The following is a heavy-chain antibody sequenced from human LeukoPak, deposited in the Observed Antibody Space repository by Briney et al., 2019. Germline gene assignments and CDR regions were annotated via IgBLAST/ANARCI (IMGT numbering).Heavy chain of an antibody. V-gene: IGHV3-21*01. J-gene: IGHJ4*02. CDR1: GFTFDDYA. CDR2: IRSGSTYI. Sequence: GGSLRRSCAASGFTFDDYAMHWVRQAPGKGLEWVSSIRSGSTYINYADSVKGRFTISRDDAKKSLYLQMNSLRAEDTAVYYCARDGIFDYWGQGTLVTVSS. CDR3: ARDGIFDY.